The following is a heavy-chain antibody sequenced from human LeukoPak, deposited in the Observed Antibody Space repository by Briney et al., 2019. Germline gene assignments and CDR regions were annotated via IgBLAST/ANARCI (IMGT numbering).Heavy chain of an antibody. CDR2: IYYSGST. V-gene: IGHV4-39*01. CDR1: GGSISSSTYY. CDR3: ARYCSSTSCRDDAFDI. J-gene: IGHJ3*02. Sequence: PSETLSLTCTVSGGSISSSTYYWGWIRQPPGKGLEWIGSIYYSGSTYYNPSLKSRVTISVDTSKNQFSLKLSSVTAADTAVYYCARYCSSTSCRDDAFDIWGQGTMVTVSS. D-gene: IGHD2-2*01.